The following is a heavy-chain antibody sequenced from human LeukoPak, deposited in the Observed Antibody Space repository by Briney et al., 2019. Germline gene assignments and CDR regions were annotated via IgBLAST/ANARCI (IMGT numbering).Heavy chain of an antibody. CDR3: ASDSNYGFFGY. D-gene: IGHD4-11*01. CDR2: ISYDGSNK. CDR1: GFTFSSYG. J-gene: IGHJ4*02. V-gene: IGHV3-30*03. Sequence: GGSLRLSCAASGFTFSSYGMHWVRQAPGKGLEWVAVISYDGSNKYYADSVKGRFTISRDNAKNSLYLQMNSLRAEDTAVYYCASDSNYGFFGYWGQGTLVTVSS.